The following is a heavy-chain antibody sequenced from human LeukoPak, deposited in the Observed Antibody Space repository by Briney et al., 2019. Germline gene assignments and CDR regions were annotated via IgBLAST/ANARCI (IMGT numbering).Heavy chain of an antibody. V-gene: IGHV3-9*01. Sequence: GGSLRLSCAASGFTFDDYAMHWVRQAPGKGLEGVSGISWNSGSIGYADSVKGRFTISRDNAKNSLYLQMNSLRAEDTALYYCAKVLIAVAGPLDYWGQGTLVTVSS. J-gene: IGHJ4*02. CDR2: ISWNSGSI. CDR3: AKVLIAVAGPLDY. D-gene: IGHD6-19*01. CDR1: GFTFDDYA.